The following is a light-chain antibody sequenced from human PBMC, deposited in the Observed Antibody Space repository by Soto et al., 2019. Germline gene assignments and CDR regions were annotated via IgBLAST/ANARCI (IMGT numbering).Light chain of an antibody. Sequence: IQVTQSPSSLSASVGDRVTITCRASQDISSYLAWYQQKPGKAPTLLIYGASTLQSGVPSRFSGSGFGTDFTLTISSLQAEDFASYYCQQLRSYPSTFGGGTKVEIK. CDR3: QQLRSYPST. J-gene: IGKJ4*01. V-gene: IGKV1-9*01. CDR2: GAS. CDR1: QDISSY.